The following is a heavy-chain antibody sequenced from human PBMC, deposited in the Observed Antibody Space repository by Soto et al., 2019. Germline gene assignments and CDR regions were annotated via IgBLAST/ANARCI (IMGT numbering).Heavy chain of an antibody. Sequence: QVQLVQSGPAVKNPGASVTVSCKTSGYPCTDYGISCVRQSPGQSLEWMRRLSTYKGNTNYAQKFQGRVTMTTDTSTSTAYMELRSLRSEDTGLYYCATRSTAFDYWGQGTLVTVSS. CDR3: ATRSTAFDY. CDR1: GYPCTDYG. J-gene: IGHJ4*02. CDR2: LSTYKGNT. V-gene: IGHV1-18*01.